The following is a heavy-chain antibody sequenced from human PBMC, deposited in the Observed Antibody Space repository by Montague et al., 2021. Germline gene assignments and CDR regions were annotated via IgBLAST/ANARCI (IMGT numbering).Heavy chain of an antibody. CDR1: GFSLNTRAVG. Sequence: PALVKPTQTLTLTCNFSGFSLNTRAVGVGWIRQPPGKALEWLALIYWNDDKRYSPSLKSRLTITKDTSKNQVVLTMTNTDPVDTATYYCARHNSAWYSDFDYWRQGTLVTVSS. CDR2: IYWNDDK. V-gene: IGHV2-5*01. D-gene: IGHD6-19*01. CDR3: ARHNSAWYSDFDY. J-gene: IGHJ4*02.